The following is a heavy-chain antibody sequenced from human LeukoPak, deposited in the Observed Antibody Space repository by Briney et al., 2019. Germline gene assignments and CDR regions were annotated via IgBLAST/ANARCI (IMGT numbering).Heavy chain of an antibody. CDR1: GGSISSYY. J-gene: IGHJ4*02. Sequence: SETLSLTCTVSGGSISSYYWSWIRQPAGKGLEWIGRIYTSGSTNYNPSLKSRVTMSVDTSKNQFSLKLSSVTAADTAVYYCAREPLRVVVPAAIVGGDLDYWCQGTLVSVAS. D-gene: IGHD2-2*02. CDR3: AREPLRVVVPAAIVGGDLDY. V-gene: IGHV4-4*07. CDR2: IYTSGST.